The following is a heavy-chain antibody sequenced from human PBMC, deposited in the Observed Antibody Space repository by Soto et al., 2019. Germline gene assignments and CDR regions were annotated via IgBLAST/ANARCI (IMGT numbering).Heavy chain of an antibody. CDR3: AKDTNIAAAGTPVYY. D-gene: IGHD6-13*01. CDR1: GFTFSSYA. Sequence: GGSLRLSCAASGFTFSSYAMSWVRQAPGKGLEWVSAISGSGGSTYYADSVKGRFTISRENSKNTLYLQMNSLRAEDTAVYYCAKDTNIAAAGTPVYYWGQGTMVTVYS. J-gene: IGHJ4*02. V-gene: IGHV3-23*01. CDR2: ISGSGGST.